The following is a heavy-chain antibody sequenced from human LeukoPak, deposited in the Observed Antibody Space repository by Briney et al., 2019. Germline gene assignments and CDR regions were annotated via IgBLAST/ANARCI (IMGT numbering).Heavy chain of an antibody. CDR1: GFTFSSYW. CDR3: ARVSGTYYYDSSGSYYYYYYMDV. Sequence: GGSLRLSCAASGFTFSSYWMSWVRQAPGKGLEWVANIKQDGSEKYYVDSVKGRFTISRDNAKNSLYLQMNSLRAEDTAVYYCARVSGTYYYDSSGSYYYYYYMDVWGKGTTVTVSS. D-gene: IGHD3-22*01. J-gene: IGHJ6*03. V-gene: IGHV3-7*01. CDR2: IKQDGSEK.